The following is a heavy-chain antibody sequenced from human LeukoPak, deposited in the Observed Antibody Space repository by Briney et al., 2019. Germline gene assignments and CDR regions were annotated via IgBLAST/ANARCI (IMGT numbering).Heavy chain of an antibody. CDR3: ARESPGDCSSTSCHLFDY. D-gene: IGHD2-2*01. CDR2: INPSGGST. V-gene: IGHV1-46*01. CDR1: GYTFTSYY. Sequence: ASVKVSCKASGYTFTSYYMHWVRQAPGQGLEWMGIINPSGGSTSYAQKFQGRVTMTRDTSTSTVYMELSSLRSEDTAVYYCARESPGDCSSTSCHLFDYWGQGTLVTVSS. J-gene: IGHJ4*02.